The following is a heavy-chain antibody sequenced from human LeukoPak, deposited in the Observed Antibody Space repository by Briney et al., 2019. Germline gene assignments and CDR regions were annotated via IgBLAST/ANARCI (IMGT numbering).Heavy chain of an antibody. CDR2: IIPIFGTA. D-gene: IGHD3-9*01. CDR1: GGTFSSYA. Sequence: ASVKVSCKASGGTFSSYAISWVRQAPGQGLEWMGGIIPIFGTANYAQKFQGRVTITADESTSTAYMELSSLRSEDTAVYYCASRLYYDILTGYSYYYGMDVWGQGTTVTVSS. J-gene: IGHJ6*02. CDR3: ASRLYYDILTGYSYYYGMDV. V-gene: IGHV1-69*13.